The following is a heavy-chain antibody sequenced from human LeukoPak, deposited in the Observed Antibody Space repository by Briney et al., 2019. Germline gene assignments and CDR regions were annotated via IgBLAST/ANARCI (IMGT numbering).Heavy chain of an antibody. V-gene: IGHV3-7*03. CDR1: GFTFSSYW. CDR2: KEQDGSEK. CDR3: ARDKDKWLRFGGPNWFDP. J-gene: IGHJ5*02. D-gene: IGHD5-12*01. Sequence: GGSLRLSCAASGFTFSSYWMSWVHQAPGKGLEWVANKEQDGSEKYYVDSVKGRFTISRDNAKNSLYLQLNSLRAEDTAVYYCARDKDKWLRFGGPNWFDPWGQGTLVTVSS.